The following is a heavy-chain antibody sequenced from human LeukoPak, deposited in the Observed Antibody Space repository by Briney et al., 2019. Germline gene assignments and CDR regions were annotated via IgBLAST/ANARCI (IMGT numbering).Heavy chain of an antibody. Sequence: SQTLSLTCTVSGGSISSGGYYWSWIRQPPGKGLEWIGYIYHSGSTYYNPSLKSRVTISVDRSKNQFSLKLSSVTAADTAVYYCARRESGYPFDYWGQGTLVTVSS. CDR3: ARRESGYPFDY. CDR2: IYHSGST. CDR1: GGSISSGGYY. D-gene: IGHD5-18*01. J-gene: IGHJ4*02. V-gene: IGHV4-30-2*01.